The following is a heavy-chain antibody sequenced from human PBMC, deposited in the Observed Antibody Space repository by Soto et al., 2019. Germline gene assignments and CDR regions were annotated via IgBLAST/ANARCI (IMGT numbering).Heavy chain of an antibody. V-gene: IGHV3-53*04. CDR3: AGTRLGY. J-gene: IGHJ4*02. CDR1: GFTVSSNY. D-gene: IGHD1-1*01. CDR2: IYSGGST. Sequence: EVQLVESGGGLVKPGGSLRLSGAASGFTVSSNYMSWVRQAPGKGLEWVSVIYSGGSTCYADYVKGRCTISRHNSKNTLYLQMNSLRAEDTAAYYGAGTRLGYWGQGTLVTVSS.